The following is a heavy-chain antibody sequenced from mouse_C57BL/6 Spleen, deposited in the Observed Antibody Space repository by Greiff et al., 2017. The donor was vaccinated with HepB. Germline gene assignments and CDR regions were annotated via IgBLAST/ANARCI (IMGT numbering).Heavy chain of an antibody. D-gene: IGHD4-1*01. CDR1: GYTFTDYY. J-gene: IGHJ2*01. V-gene: IGHV1-26*01. CDR2: INPNNGGT. Sequence: EVQLQQSEPELVKPGASVKISCKASGYTFTDYYMNWVKQSHGKSLEWIGDINPNNGGTSYNQKFKGKATLTVDKSSSTAYMELRSLTSEDSAVYYCARCWDGGYYFDYWGQGTTLTVSS. CDR3: ARCWDGGYYFDY.